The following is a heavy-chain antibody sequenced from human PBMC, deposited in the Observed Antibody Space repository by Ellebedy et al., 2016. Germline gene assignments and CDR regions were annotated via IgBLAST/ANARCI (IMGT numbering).Heavy chain of an antibody. Sequence: GESLKISCAASGFTFSSHAMHWVRQSPGKGLEWVAIISYDESYKDHADSVKGRFTISRDNSKNTLYLQMNSLRAEDTAVYYCAREMLGGGYSFVTDCWGQGTLVTVSS. J-gene: IGHJ4*02. D-gene: IGHD5-18*01. CDR1: GFTFSSHA. CDR3: AREMLGGGYSFVTDC. V-gene: IGHV3-30-3*01. CDR2: ISYDESYK.